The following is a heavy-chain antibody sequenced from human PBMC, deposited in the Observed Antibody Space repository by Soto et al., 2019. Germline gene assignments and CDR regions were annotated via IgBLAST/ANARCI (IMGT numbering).Heavy chain of an antibody. CDR3: VRGSHIDYGDNGYFEF. Sequence: EVQLVESGGGLVQPGRSLRLSCAASGFTFDDFAMHWVRQAPGRGLEWVSGINWNSGSSGYADSVQGRFAISRDNAMKSRHLQLNSLRPEDTALYYCVRGSHIDYGDNGYFEFWGQGVLVTVSP. J-gene: IGHJ4*02. CDR2: INWNSGSS. D-gene: IGHD4-17*01. V-gene: IGHV3-9*01. CDR1: GFTFDDFA.